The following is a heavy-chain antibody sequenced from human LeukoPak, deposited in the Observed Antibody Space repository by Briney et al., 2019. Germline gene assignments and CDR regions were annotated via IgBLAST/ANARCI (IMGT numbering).Heavy chain of an antibody. V-gene: IGHV3-21*01. CDR2: ISSSSSYI. CDR1: GFTFSSYS. CDR3: ARGPLWFFDL. Sequence: PGGSLRLSCAASGFTFSSYSMSWVRQAPGKGLEWVSSISSSSSYIYYADSVKGRFTISRDNAKNSLYLQMNSLRAEDTAVYYCARGPLWFFDLWGRGTLVTVSS. J-gene: IGHJ2*01.